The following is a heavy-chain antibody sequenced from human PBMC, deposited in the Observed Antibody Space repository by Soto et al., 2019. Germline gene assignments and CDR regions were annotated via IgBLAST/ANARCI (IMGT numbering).Heavy chain of an antibody. J-gene: IGHJ6*02. Sequence: ASVKVSCKASGYSFTSYYMHWVRQAPGQGLEWMGIINPSGGSTSYAQKFQGRVTMTRDTSTSTVYMELSSLRSEDTAVYYCARQARYCTNGVCSAYGMDVWGQGTTVTVSS. CDR3: ARQARYCTNGVCSAYGMDV. CDR1: GYSFTSYY. V-gene: IGHV1-46*01. D-gene: IGHD2-8*01. CDR2: INPSGGST.